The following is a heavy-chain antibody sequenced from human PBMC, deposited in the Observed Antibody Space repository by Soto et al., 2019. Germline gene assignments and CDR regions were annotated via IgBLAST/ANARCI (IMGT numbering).Heavy chain of an antibody. CDR1: GYTFTSYG. D-gene: IGHD2-21*01. CDR2: ISVYKGNT. CDR3: ARVISRASGRYYFDY. Sequence: QVQLVQSGAEVKKPGASVKVSCKTSGYTFTSYGISWVRQAPGQGLEWMGWISVYKGNTNYAQKLRDRVTMTTDTSTTTAYLELRSLRPDDTAVYYCARVISRASGRYYFDYWGQGTLVTVSS. J-gene: IGHJ4*02. V-gene: IGHV1-18*01.